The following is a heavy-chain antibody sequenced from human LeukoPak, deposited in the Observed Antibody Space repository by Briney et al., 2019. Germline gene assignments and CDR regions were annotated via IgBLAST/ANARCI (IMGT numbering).Heavy chain of an antibody. J-gene: IGHJ4*02. CDR3: AKAVQWLAQFFDY. D-gene: IGHD6-19*01. V-gene: IGHV3-23*01. Sequence: PGGSLRLSCAASGFTFSNYAMSWVRQAPGKGLEWVSGISGTGTNTYYAESVKGRFTVSRDNSKNTLYLQMNSLRAEDTAVYYCAKAVQWLAQFFDYWGQGTLVTISS. CDR2: ISGTGTNT. CDR1: GFTFSNYA.